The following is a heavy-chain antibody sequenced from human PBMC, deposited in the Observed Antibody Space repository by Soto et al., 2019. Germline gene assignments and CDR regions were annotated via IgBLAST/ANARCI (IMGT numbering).Heavy chain of an antibody. J-gene: IGHJ4*02. CDR2: ISAYNGNT. V-gene: IGHV1-18*01. CDR1: FYTFTSYG. CDR3: ARVDPTRYFLEDFDY. Sequence: APVSRSRQASFYTFTSYGISWVRQDHRQGLEWMGWISAYNGNTNYAQKLQGRVTMTTDTSTSTAYMELRSLRSDDTAVYYCARVDPTRYFLEDFDYWGQGNRVSVSS. D-gene: IGHD3-3*01.